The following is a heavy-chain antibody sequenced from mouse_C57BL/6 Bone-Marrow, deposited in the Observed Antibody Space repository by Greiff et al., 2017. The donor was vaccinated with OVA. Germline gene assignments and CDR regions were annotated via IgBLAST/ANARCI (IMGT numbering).Heavy chain of an antibody. CDR2: IYPRSGNT. V-gene: IGHV1-81*01. CDR3: ARGGNYAMDY. D-gene: IGHD2-14*01. J-gene: IGHJ4*01. Sequence: LEESGAELARPGASVKLSCKASGYTFTSYGISWVKQRTGPGLEWIGEIYPRSGNTYYNEKFKGKATLTADKSSSTAYMELRSLTSEDSAVYFCARGGNYAMDYWGQGTSVTVSS. CDR1: GYTFTSYG.